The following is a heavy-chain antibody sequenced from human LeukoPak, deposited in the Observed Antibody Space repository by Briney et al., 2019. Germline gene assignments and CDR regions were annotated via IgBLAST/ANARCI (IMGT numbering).Heavy chain of an antibody. D-gene: IGHD3-22*01. V-gene: IGHV3-21*01. CDR1: GFPFSDYG. J-gene: IGHJ4*02. CDR2: ISSSSSYI. CDR3: AREAWLSYYYDSSGYAKFDY. Sequence: GGSLRLSCAASGFPFSDYGMYWVRQAPGKGLEWVSSISSSSSYIYYADSVKGRFTISRDNAKNSLYLQMNSLRAEDTAVYYCAREAWLSYYYDSSGYAKFDYWGQGTLVTVSS.